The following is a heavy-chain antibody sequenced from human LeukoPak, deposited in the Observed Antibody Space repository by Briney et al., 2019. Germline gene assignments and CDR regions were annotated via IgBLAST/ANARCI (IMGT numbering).Heavy chain of an antibody. V-gene: IGHV3-23*01. CDR2: IIASSGDT. D-gene: IGHD3-16*01. CDR3: AKGGYQYVEIGYFDS. J-gene: IGHJ4*02. Sequence: PGGSPRLSCAASGFSFSNYAMNWVRQAPGKGLEWVSLIIASSGDTFYADAVKGRFSISRDSSKNTLYLQMNSLRAEDSGLYYCAKGGYQYVEIGYFDSWGQGTLVTVSS. CDR1: GFSFSNYA.